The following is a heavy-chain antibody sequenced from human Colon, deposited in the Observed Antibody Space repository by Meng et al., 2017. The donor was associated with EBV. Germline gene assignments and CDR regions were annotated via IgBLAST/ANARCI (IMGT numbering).Heavy chain of an antibody. CDR3: TNLDY. V-gene: IGHV3-73*02. CDR2: ITTKASNYAT. J-gene: IGHJ4*02. CDR1: EYTFTTSA. Sequence: VRLVESGGGFVPQGASLRVSCEASEYTFTTSAVHWVRQASGKGLEWVGRITTKASNYATAYVASVEGRFTVSRDDSTNTAYLRMNSLKTEDTAVYYCTNLDYWGQGILVTVSS.